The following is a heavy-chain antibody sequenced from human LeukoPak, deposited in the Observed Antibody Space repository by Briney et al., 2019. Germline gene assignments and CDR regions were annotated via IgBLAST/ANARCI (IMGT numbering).Heavy chain of an antibody. CDR1: GGSISSYY. J-gene: IGHJ2*01. Sequence: SETLSLTCTVSGGSISSYYWGWIRQPPGKGLEWIGSIYYSGSTYYNPSLKSRVTISVDTSKNQFSLKLSSVTAADTAVYYCASSVVTATWYFDLWGRGTLVTVSS. CDR3: ASSVVTATWYFDL. D-gene: IGHD2-21*02. V-gene: IGHV4-39*01. CDR2: IYYSGST.